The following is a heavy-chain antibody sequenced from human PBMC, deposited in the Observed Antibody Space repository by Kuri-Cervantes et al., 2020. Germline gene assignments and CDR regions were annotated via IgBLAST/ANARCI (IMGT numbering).Heavy chain of an antibody. Sequence: LSLTCAASGFTFSSYAMHWVRQAPGKGLEWVAVISYDGSNKYYADSVKGRFTISRDNSKNTLYLQMDSLRAEDTAVYYCARGMVLLWFGELTGNWFDPWGQGTLVTVSS. CDR2: ISYDGSNK. CDR3: ARGMVLLWFGELTGNWFDP. CDR1: GFTFSSYA. J-gene: IGHJ5*02. V-gene: IGHV3-30-3*01. D-gene: IGHD3-10*01.